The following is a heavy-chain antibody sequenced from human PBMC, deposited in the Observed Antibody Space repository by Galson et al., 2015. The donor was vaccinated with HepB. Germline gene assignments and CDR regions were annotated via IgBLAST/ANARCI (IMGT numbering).Heavy chain of an antibody. V-gene: IGHV3-74*01. Sequence: SLRLSCAASGFTFSSYWMHWVRRAPGRGLEWVSRINIDGSSTSYVDSVKGRSTISRDNAKNTLYLQMNSLRAEDRAVYYCVSGMETRPFGMNVWGQGTTVTVSS. J-gene: IGHJ6*02. CDR1: GFTFSSYW. CDR3: VSGMETRPFGMNV. CDR2: INIDGSST. D-gene: IGHD4-23*01.